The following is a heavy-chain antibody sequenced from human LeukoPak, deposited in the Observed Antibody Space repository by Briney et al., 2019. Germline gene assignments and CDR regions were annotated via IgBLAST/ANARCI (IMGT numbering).Heavy chain of an antibody. J-gene: IGHJ6*02. CDR2: ISGSGGST. D-gene: IGHD2-2*01. CDR3: AKGGDCSSTSCYQYYYYYGMDV. CDR1: GFTFSSYA. V-gene: IGHV3-23*01. Sequence: GGSLRLSCAASGFTFSSYAMSWVRQAPGKGLEWVSAISGSGGSTYYADSVKGRFTISRDNSKNTLYSQMNSLRAEDTAVYYCAKGGDCSSTSCYQYYYYYGMDVWGQGTTVTVSS.